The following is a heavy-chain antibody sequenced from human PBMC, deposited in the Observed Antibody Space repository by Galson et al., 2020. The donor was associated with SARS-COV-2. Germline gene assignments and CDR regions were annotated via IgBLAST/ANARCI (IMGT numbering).Heavy chain of an antibody. D-gene: IGHD2-2*01. CDR2: IYYSGST. CDR3: VREGGIVVVPAAAGGAFDI. CDR1: SISSGDYL. V-gene: IGHV4-30-4*01. Sequence: SISSGDYLWNWIRQPPGKGLEWIGYIYYSGSTYYNPSLKSRVTISIDRSKNQFSLNLRSVTAADTAVYYCVREGGIVVVPAAAGGAFDIWGQGTMVTVSS. J-gene: IGHJ3*02.